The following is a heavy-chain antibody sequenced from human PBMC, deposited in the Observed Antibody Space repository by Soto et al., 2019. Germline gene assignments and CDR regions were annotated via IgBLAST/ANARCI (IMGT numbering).Heavy chain of an antibody. CDR2: IIPILGIA. V-gene: IGHV1-69*02. Sequence: QVQLVQSGAEVKKPGSSVKVSCKASVGTFSSYTISWVRQAPGQGLEWMGRIIPILGIANYAQKFQGRVTITADKSTSTAYMELSSLRSEDTAVYYCAGGGEDSSGYLDYWGQGTLVTVSS. CDR1: VGTFSSYT. D-gene: IGHD3-22*01. CDR3: AGGGEDSSGYLDY. J-gene: IGHJ4*02.